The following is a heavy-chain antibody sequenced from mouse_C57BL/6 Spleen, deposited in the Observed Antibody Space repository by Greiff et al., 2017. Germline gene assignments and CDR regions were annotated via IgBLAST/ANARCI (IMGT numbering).Heavy chain of an antibody. CDR2: IDPSDSYT. CDR1: GYTFTSYW. D-gene: IGHD1-1*01. V-gene: IGHV1-50*01. CDR3: ARRYYYGSSRYFDV. J-gene: IGHJ1*03. Sequence: QVQLQQSGAELVKPGASVKLSCKASGYTFTSYWMQWVKQRPGQGLEWIGEIDPSDSYTNYNQKFKGKATLTVDTSSSTAYMQLSSLTSEDSAVYYCARRYYYGSSRYFDVWGTGTTVTVSS.